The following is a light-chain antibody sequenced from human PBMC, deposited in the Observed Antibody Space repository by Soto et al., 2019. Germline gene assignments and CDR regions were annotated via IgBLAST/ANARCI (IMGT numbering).Light chain of an antibody. Sequence: VLTQPPSTSGTPGQRVTISCSGSSSNIGTNTVNWYQQFPGTAPKLLIYSNDQRPSGVPDRFSGSKSGTSASLAISGLQSEDEADYYCAAWDDSLKGLVLGGGTKVTVL. CDR1: SSNIGTNT. CDR2: SND. CDR3: AAWDDSLKGLV. V-gene: IGLV1-44*01. J-gene: IGLJ2*01.